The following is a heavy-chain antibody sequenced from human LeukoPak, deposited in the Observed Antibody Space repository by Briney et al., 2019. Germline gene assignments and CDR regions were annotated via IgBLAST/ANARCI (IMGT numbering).Heavy chain of an antibody. V-gene: IGHV4-39*07. CDR3: ARTSRGAFDI. Sequence: PSETLSLTCTASGGSISSSSYYWGWIRQPPGKGLEWIGSIYYSGSTYYNPSLKSRVTISVDTSKNQFSLKLSSVTAADTAVYYCARTSRGAFDIWGQGTMVTVSS. CDR2: IYYSGST. CDR1: GGSISSSSYY. J-gene: IGHJ3*02.